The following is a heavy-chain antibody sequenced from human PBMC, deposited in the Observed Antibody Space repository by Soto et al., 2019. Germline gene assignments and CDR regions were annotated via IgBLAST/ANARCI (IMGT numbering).Heavy chain of an antibody. CDR2: ISSSSTI. D-gene: IGHD3-22*01. J-gene: IGHJ6*02. V-gene: IGHV3-48*02. Sequence: GGSLRLSCAASGFTFSSYSMNWVRQAPGKGLEWVSYISSSSTIYYADSVKGRFTISRDNAKNSLYLQMNSLRDEDTAVYYCARDPYYYDSSDQSYGMDVWGQGTTVTVSS. CDR1: GFTFSSYS. CDR3: ARDPYYYDSSDQSYGMDV.